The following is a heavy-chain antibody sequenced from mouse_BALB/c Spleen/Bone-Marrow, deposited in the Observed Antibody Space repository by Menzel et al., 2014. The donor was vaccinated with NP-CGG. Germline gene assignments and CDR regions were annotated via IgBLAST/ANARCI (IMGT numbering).Heavy chain of an antibody. CDR3: ARDTYSGNPYALDY. J-gene: IGHJ4*01. Sequence: LVETGPGLGAPSQSLFITCTVSGFSLTSYGVHWVRQPPGKGLEWLGVIWAGGNTSYNSALMSRLNINKDSSKSQVFLKMNSLQSDDTAMYYCARDTYSGNPYALDYWNQTASTDVSS. CDR1: GFSLTSYG. CDR2: IWAGGNT. D-gene: IGHD2-10*01. V-gene: IGHV2-9*02.